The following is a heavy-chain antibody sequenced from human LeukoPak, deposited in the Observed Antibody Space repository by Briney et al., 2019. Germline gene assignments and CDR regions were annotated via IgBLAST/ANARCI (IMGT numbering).Heavy chain of an antibody. D-gene: IGHD2-15*01. J-gene: IGHJ6*02. CDR1: GGSISSSSYY. Sequence: PSETLSLTCTVSGGSISSSSYYWGWILHPPWKGLEWIGSIYYSGSTYYNPSLKSRVTISVDTSKNQFSLKLSSVTAADTAVYYCAREDLGYCSGGSCYSEDYYYYGMDVWGQGTTVPVSS. CDR3: AREDLGYCSGGSCYSEDYYYYGMDV. V-gene: IGHV4-39*01. CDR2: IYYSGST.